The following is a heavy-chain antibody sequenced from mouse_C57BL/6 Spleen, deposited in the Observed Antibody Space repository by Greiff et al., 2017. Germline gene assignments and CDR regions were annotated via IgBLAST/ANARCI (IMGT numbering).Heavy chain of an antibody. CDR1: GYTFTSYW. CDR2: IYPSDSET. J-gene: IGHJ2*01. Sequence: QVQLQQPGAELVRPGSSVKLSCKASGYTFTSYWMDWVKQRPGQGLEWIGNIYPSDSETHYNQKFKDKATLTVDKSSSIAYMQLSSLTSEDSAVYYCARRTDYFDYWGQGTTLTVSS. V-gene: IGHV1-61*01. CDR3: ARRTDYFDY.